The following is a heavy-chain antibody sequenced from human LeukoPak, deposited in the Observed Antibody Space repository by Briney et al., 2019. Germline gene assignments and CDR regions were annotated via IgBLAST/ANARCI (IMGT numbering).Heavy chain of an antibody. CDR1: GASISNSRDY. J-gene: IGHJ4*02. V-gene: IGHV4-39*07. Sequence: SETLSLSCTVSGASISNSRDYWGWIRQPPGKGLEWIGSIFFSGSTYYNPSLKSRVTISVDTSKNQFSLKLSSVTAADTAVYYCASEKGSGSYSLFDYWGQGTLVTVSS. D-gene: IGHD3-10*01. CDR3: ASEKGSGSYSLFDY. CDR2: IFFSGST.